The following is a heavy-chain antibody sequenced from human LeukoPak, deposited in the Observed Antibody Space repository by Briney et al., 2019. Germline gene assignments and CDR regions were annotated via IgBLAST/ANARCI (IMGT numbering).Heavy chain of an antibody. CDR3: AQWGDFDVLTGYYVPDF. J-gene: IGHJ4*02. D-gene: IGHD3-9*01. Sequence: PGASLRLSCAASGFTFSNYAMSWVRPAPGRGLEWVSAITGSDGNTYYADPVKGRFTISRDNSKNTLYLQMNSLRAEDTAVYYCAQWGDFDVLTGYYVPDFWGQGTLVTVSS. CDR1: GFTFSNYA. V-gene: IGHV3-23*01. CDR2: ITGSDGNT.